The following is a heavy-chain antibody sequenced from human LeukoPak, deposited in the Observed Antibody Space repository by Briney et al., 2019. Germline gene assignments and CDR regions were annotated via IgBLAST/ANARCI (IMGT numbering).Heavy chain of an antibody. CDR3: ARDPSNYYDSSGYLDY. D-gene: IGHD3-22*01. J-gene: IGHJ4*02. CDR1: GYTFTSYY. Sequence: ASVKVSCKASGYTFTSYYMHWVRQAPGQGLEWMGIINPSGGSTSYAQKFQGRVTMTRDMSTSTVYMELSSLRSEDTAVYYCARDPSNYYDSSGYLDYWGQGTLVTVSS. CDR2: INPSGGST. V-gene: IGHV1-46*01.